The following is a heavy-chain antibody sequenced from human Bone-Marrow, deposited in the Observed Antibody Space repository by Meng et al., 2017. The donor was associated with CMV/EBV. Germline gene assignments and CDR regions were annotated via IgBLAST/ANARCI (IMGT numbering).Heavy chain of an antibody. J-gene: IGHJ4*02. V-gene: IGHV3-30-3*01. D-gene: IGHD6-19*01. CDR1: GFTFSSYD. Sequence: LSCAASGFTFSSYDRHWVRQAPGKGLEWVAVISYEGSNKYYADSVKGRFTISRDNSKNTLYLQMNSLRAEDTAVYYCARAYSSVFDYWGQGTLVTVSS. CDR3: ARAYSSVFDY. CDR2: ISYEGSNK.